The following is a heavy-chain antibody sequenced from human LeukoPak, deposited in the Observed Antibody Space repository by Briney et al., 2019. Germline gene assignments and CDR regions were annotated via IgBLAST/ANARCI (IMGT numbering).Heavy chain of an antibody. CDR1: GFTLSSYS. J-gene: IGHJ4*02. CDR3: ASAQYYYDSSGFDY. D-gene: IGHD3-22*01. Sequence: GGSLRLSCAASGFTLSSYSMNWVRQAPGKGLEWVSSISSSSSYIYYADSVKGRFTISRDNAKNSLYLQMNSLRAEDTAVYYCASAQYYYDSSGFDYWGQGTLVTVSS. CDR2: ISSSSSYI. V-gene: IGHV3-21*01.